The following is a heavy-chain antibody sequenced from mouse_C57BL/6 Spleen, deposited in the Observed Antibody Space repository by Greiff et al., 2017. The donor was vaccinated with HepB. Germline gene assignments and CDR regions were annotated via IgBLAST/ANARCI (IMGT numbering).Heavy chain of an antibody. V-gene: IGHV1-53*01. CDR2: INPSNGGT. J-gene: IGHJ2*01. CDR3: GRTDYSNPYYFDY. CDR1: GYTFTSYW. Sequence: QVQLQQPGTELVKPGASVKLSCKASGYTFTSYWMHWVKQRPGQGLEWIGNINPSNGGTNYNEEFKSKATLTLEKSSNTAYMQLSSLTSEDAAVYYCGRTDYSNPYYFDYWGKGTTLTVSS. D-gene: IGHD2-5*01.